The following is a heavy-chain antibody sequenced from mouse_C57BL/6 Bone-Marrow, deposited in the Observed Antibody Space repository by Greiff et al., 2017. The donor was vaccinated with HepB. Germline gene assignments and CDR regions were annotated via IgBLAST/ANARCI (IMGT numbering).Heavy chain of an antibody. J-gene: IGHJ1*03. V-gene: IGHV5-16*01. Sequence: EVQVVESEGGLVQPGSSMKLSCTASGFTFSDYYMAWVRQVPEKGLEWVANINYDGSSTYYLDSLKSRFIISRDNAKNILYLQMSSLKSEDTATYYCARVYYYGSPHWYFDVWGTGTTVTVSS. CDR3: ARVYYYGSPHWYFDV. CDR2: INYDGSST. D-gene: IGHD1-1*01. CDR1: GFTFSDYY.